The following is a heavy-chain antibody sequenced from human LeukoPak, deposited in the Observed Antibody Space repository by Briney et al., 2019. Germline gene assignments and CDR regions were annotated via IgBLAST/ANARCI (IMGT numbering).Heavy chain of an antibody. CDR1: GYSFTSYW. D-gene: IGHD4-23*01. V-gene: IGHV5-51*01. J-gene: IGHJ4*02. Sequence: GESLKISCKGSGYSFTSYWIGWVRQMPGKGLEWMGIIYPGDSDTRYSPSFQGQVTISADKSITTAYLQWSSLKASDTAMYCCARHTTVGGSLRFDYWGQGTLVSVSS. CDR2: IYPGDSDT. CDR3: ARHTTVGGSLRFDY.